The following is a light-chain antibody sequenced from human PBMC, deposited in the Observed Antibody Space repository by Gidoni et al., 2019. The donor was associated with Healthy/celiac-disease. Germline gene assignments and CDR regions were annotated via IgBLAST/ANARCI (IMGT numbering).Light chain of an antibody. CDR2: LGS. Sequence: DIVMPQSPLSLPVTPGEPASIACRSSQSLLHSNGYNYLDWYLQKPGQSPQLLIYLGSNRASGVPDRFSGSGSGTDFTLKISRVEAEDVGVYYCMQALQTPPAWTFGQGTKVEIK. CDR3: MQALQTPPAWT. CDR1: QSLLHSNGYNY. J-gene: IGKJ1*01. V-gene: IGKV2-28*01.